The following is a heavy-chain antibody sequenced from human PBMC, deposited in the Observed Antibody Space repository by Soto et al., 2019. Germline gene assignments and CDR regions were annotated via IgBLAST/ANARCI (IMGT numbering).Heavy chain of an antibody. J-gene: IGHJ4*02. CDR2: IIPIFGTA. Sequence: SVKVSCKASGGTFSSYAISWVRQAPGQGLEWMGGIIPIFGTANYAQKFQGRVTITADESTSTAYMELSSLRSEDTAVYYCARDQAAAGKGFDYWGQGTLVPSPQ. V-gene: IGHV1-69*13. D-gene: IGHD6-13*01. CDR1: GGTFSSYA. CDR3: ARDQAAAGKGFDY.